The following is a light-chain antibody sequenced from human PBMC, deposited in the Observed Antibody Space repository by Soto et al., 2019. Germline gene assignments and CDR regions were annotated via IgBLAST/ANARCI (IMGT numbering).Light chain of an antibody. CDR1: SSNIGAGYD. Sequence: QPVLTQPPSVSGAPGQRVTISCTGSSSNIGAGYDVPWYQQLPGTAPKLLIYGNSNRPSGVPDRFSGSKSGTSASLAITGLQAEDEADYYCQSYDSSRRRVFGTGTKVTVL. CDR3: QSYDSSRRRV. V-gene: IGLV1-40*01. CDR2: GNS. J-gene: IGLJ1*01.